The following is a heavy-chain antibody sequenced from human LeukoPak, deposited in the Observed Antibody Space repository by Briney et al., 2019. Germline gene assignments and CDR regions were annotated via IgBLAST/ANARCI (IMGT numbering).Heavy chain of an antibody. Sequence: PSETLSLTCTVSGGSISSSSYYWGWIRQPPGKGLEWIGSIYYSGSTYYNPSLKSRVTISVDTSKNQFSLKLSSVTAADTAVYYCARHLPRYYDILTGYSRFSWFDPWGQGTLVTVSS. D-gene: IGHD3-9*01. CDR1: GGSISSSSYY. J-gene: IGHJ5*02. V-gene: IGHV4-39*01. CDR2: IYYSGST. CDR3: ARHLPRYYDILTGYSRFSWFDP.